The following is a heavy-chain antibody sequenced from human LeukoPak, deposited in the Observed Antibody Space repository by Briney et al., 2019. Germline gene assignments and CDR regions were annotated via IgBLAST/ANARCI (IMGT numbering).Heavy chain of an antibody. Sequence: GSSVKVSCKASGGTFSSYAISWVRQAPGQGLEWMGIINPSGGSTSYAQKFQGRVTMTRDTSTSTVYMELSSLRSEDTAVYYCASNIVVVPAAMRFGAFDIWGQGTMVTVSS. V-gene: IGHV1-46*01. CDR3: ASNIVVVPAAMRFGAFDI. D-gene: IGHD2-2*01. CDR1: GGTFSSYA. J-gene: IGHJ3*02. CDR2: INPSGGST.